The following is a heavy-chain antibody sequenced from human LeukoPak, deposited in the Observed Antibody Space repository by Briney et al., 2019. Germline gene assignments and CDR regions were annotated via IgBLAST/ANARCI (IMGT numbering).Heavy chain of an antibody. J-gene: IGHJ2*01. CDR1: VFTFYDFG. V-gene: IGHV3-20*01. Sequence: GGCLRLSCAASVFTFYDFGMSWVRHVPGKGLGWVAGINWIGVSTGYAVSVRGRFTISRDNAKNSLYLQMNSLRAEDTALYHCAKNWGAFSWFFDLWGRGTLVTVSS. CDR2: INWIGVST. D-gene: IGHD7-27*01. CDR3: AKNWGAFSWFFDL.